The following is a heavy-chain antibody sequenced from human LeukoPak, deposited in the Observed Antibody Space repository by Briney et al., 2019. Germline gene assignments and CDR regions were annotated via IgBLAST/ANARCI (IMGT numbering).Heavy chain of an antibody. Sequence: SETLSLTCTVSGGSISSYYWSWIRQPPGEGLEWIGYIYYSGSTNYNPSLKSRVTISVDTSKNQFSLKLSSVTAADTAVYYCARGGDFWSGYYYYGMDVWGQGTTVTVSS. D-gene: IGHD3-3*01. CDR1: GGSISSYY. J-gene: IGHJ6*02. V-gene: IGHV4-59*01. CDR3: ARGGDFWSGYYYYGMDV. CDR2: IYYSGST.